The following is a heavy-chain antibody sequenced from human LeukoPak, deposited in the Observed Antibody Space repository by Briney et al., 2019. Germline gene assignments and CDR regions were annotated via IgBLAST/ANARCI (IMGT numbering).Heavy chain of an antibody. Sequence: PGGSLRLSCAASGFTFSSYWMHWVRQAPGKGLVWVSRINSDGSSTSYADSVKGRFTISRDNAKNTLCLQMNSLRAEDTAVYYCARELQVGRPIKYYFDYWGQGTLVTVSS. V-gene: IGHV3-74*01. CDR2: INSDGSST. CDR3: ARELQVGRPIKYYFDY. J-gene: IGHJ4*02. D-gene: IGHD2-15*01. CDR1: GFTFSSYW.